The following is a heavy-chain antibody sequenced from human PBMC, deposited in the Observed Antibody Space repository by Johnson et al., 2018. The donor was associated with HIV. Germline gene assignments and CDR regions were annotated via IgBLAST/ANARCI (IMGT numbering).Heavy chain of an antibody. CDR3: ARDGGGGALDI. J-gene: IGHJ3*02. Sequence: MLLVESGGDVVQPGGSLRLSCAASGFTVSSNYMSWVRQAPGKGLEWVSVIYSGGSTYYADSVKGRFTISRDNSKNTLYLQMNSLRAEDTAVYYCARDGGGGALDIWGQGTMVIVSS. D-gene: IGHD3-16*01. V-gene: IGHV3-66*01. CDR1: GFTVSSNY. CDR2: IYSGGST.